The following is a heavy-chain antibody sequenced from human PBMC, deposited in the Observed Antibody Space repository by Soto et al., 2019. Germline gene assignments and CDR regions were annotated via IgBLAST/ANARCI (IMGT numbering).Heavy chain of an antibody. D-gene: IGHD6-19*01. CDR2: INPNSGGT. CDR3: AASLIGEGIAVAGHYFDY. CDR1: GYTFTGYY. V-gene: IGHV1-2*04. Sequence: ASVKVSCKASGYTFTGYYMHWVRQAPGQGLEWMGWINPNSGGTNYAQKFQGWVTMTRDTSISTAYMELSRLRSDDTAVYYCAASLIGEGIAVAGHYFDYWGQGTLVTVSS. J-gene: IGHJ4*02.